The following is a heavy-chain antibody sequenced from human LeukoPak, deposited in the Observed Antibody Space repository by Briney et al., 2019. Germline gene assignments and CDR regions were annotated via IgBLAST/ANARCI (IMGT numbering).Heavy chain of an antibody. CDR3: ARDADYGDYGLDY. D-gene: IGHD4-17*01. J-gene: IGHJ4*02. CDR1: GFTFRSYG. CDR2: MWYDGSNK. Sequence: GGSLRLSCAASGFTFRSYGMHWVRQAPGKGLEWVAVMWYDGSNKYHADSVKGRFTISRDNSKNTLYLQMNGLRAEDTAVYYCARDADYGDYGLDYWGQGTLVTVSS. V-gene: IGHV3-33*01.